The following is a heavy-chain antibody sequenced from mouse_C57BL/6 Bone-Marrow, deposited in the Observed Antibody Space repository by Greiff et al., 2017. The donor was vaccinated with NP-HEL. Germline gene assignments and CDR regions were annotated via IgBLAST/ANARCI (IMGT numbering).Heavy chain of an antibody. CDR1: GYTFTSYW. CDR2: IYPGSGST. D-gene: IGHD1-1*01. J-gene: IGHJ1*03. Sequence: QVQLKQPGAELVKPGASVKMSCKASGYTFTSYWITWVKQRPGQGLEWIGDIYPGSGSTNYNEKFKSKATLTVDTSSSTAYLQLSSLTSEDSVDDYCARDSSYPYWYFDVWGKGTTVTVSS. V-gene: IGHV1-55*01. CDR3: ARDSSYPYWYFDV.